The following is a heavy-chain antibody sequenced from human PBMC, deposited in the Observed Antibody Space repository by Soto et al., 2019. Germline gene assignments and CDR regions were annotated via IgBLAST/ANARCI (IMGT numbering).Heavy chain of an antibody. Sequence: SVKVSCKASGGTFSSYAISWVRQAPGQGLEWMGGIIPTFGTANYAQKFQGRVTITADESTSTAYMELSSLRSEDTAVYYCARGLHYYDSSGYYVPDAFDIWGQGTMVTVSS. CDR3: ARGLHYYDSSGYYVPDAFDI. D-gene: IGHD3-22*01. V-gene: IGHV1-69*13. J-gene: IGHJ3*02. CDR1: GGTFSSYA. CDR2: IIPTFGTA.